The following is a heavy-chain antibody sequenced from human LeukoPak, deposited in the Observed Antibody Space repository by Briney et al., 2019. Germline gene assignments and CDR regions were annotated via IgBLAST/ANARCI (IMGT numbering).Heavy chain of an antibody. CDR2: SS. D-gene: IGHD3-3*01. CDR1: GGSISNYY. CDR3: ARDAGSSRRFLESYEVGSYYYYYMDV. J-gene: IGHJ6*03. V-gene: IGHV4-4*08. Sequence: SETLSLTCTVSGGSISNYYWSWIRQPPGKGLEWIGSSNYNPFLKSRVTISVDTSKNQFSLKLNSVTAADTAVYYCARDAGSSRRFLESYEVGSYYYYYMDVWGKGTTVTVSS.